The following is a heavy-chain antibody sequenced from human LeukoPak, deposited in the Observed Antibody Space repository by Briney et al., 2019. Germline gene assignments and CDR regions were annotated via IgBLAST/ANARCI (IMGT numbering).Heavy chain of an antibody. CDR2: ISYDGSNK. D-gene: IGHD3-10*01. Sequence: GGSLRLSCAASGFTFSSFSMHWVRQAPGKGLEWVAVISYDGSNKDYADSVKGRFTISRDNSKNTLYLQMNSLRAEDTAVYYCARGMYYFDYWGQGTLVTVSS. CDR1: GFTFSSFS. J-gene: IGHJ4*02. V-gene: IGHV3-30*14. CDR3: ARGMYYFDY.